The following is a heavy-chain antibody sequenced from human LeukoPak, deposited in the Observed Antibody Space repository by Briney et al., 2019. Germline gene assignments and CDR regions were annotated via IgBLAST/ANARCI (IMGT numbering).Heavy chain of an antibody. V-gene: IGHV3-7*01. CDR2: IKQDGSEK. Sequence: PGGSLRLSCAASGFTFSSYWMSWVRQAPGKGLEWVANIKQDGSEKYYVDSVKGRFTISRDNAKNSLYLQMNSLRAEDTAVYYCARDADSGPGAFDIWGQGTMVTVSS. CDR1: GFTFSSYW. CDR3: ARDADSGPGAFDI. D-gene: IGHD6-19*01. J-gene: IGHJ3*02.